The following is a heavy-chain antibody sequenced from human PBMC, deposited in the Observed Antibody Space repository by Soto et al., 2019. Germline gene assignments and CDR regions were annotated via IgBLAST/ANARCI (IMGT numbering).Heavy chain of an antibody. V-gene: IGHV3-23*01. Sequence: GGSLRLSCVASGFTFNTYTMNWVRQAPGKGPEWVSGISYSGDNTYYADSVKGRFTISRDNSKNTLYLQMNSLRAEDTALYYCSKDMTKRIPPPGCFDHWGQGTLVTVSS. CDR2: ISYSGDNT. CDR3: SKDMTKRIPPPGCFDH. J-gene: IGHJ4*02. CDR1: GFTFNTYT. D-gene: IGHD2-15*01.